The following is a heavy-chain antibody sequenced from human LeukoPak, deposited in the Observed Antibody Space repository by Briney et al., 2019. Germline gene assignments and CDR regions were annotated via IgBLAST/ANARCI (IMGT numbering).Heavy chain of an antibody. CDR1: GFPFSSYS. CDR3: ARSIPYGTTWYGRSDY. J-gene: IGHJ4*02. Sequence: GGSLRLSCAASGFPFSSYSMTWVRQAPGKGLEWVANIKPDGTTKFYVDSVKGRFTISRDNALNSLYLQMNSLRAEDTAIYYCARSIPYGTTWYGRSDYWGQGTLVTISS. V-gene: IGHV3-7*03. CDR2: IKPDGTTK. D-gene: IGHD6-13*01.